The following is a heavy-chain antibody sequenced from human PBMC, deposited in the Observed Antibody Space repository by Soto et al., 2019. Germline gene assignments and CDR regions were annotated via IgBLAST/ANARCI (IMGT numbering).Heavy chain of an antibody. CDR1: GVSVIHNY. CDR3: ARGQHAYALGFDY. J-gene: IGHJ4*02. Sequence: PSETLSLTCTVSGVSVIHNYWNWIRQPPGKRLEWIGSIFYSGSPNYNPSLKSRLTISVDTSTNQFSLRLSSVTAADTAVYYCARGQHAYALGFDYWGQGTLVTVSS. CDR2: IFYSGSP. D-gene: IGHD2-2*01. V-gene: IGHV4-59*02.